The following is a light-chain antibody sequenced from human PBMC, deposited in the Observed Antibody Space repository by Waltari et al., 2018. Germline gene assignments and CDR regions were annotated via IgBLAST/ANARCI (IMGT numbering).Light chain of an antibody. CDR1: GSNIGVST. J-gene: IGLJ2*01. Sequence: QSVLTQPPSASGTPGQRVTISCPGRGSNIGVSTVNWYQQFPGTAPKLLIYGVIQRPSGVPDRFSGSKSGTSASLAISGLQSEDEADYFCAAWDRSLRIVVFGGGTKLTVL. CDR3: AAWDRSLRIVV. V-gene: IGLV1-44*01. CDR2: GVI.